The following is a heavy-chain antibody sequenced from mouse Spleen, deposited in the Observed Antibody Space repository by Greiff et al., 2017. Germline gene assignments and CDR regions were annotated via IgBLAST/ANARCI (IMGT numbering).Heavy chain of an antibody. D-gene: IGHD2-3*01. CDR1: GFTFSDYY. CDR2: INYDGSST. V-gene: IGHV5-16*01. Sequence: EVQVVESEGGLVQPGSSMKLSCTASGFTFSDYYMAWVRQVPEKGLEWVANINYDGSSTYYLDSLKSRFIISRDNAKNILYLQMSSLKSEDTATYYCARDLGDGYSYFDYWGQGTTLTVSS. J-gene: IGHJ2*01. CDR3: ARDLGDGYSYFDY.